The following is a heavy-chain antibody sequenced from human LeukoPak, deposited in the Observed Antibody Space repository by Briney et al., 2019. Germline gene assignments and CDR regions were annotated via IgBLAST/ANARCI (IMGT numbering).Heavy chain of an antibody. J-gene: IGHJ3*02. Sequence: GGSLRLSCAASGFTFSSYSMNWVRQAPGKGLEWVSSISSSSSYIYYADSVKGRFTISRDNAKNSLYLQMNSLRAEDTAVYYCAKDDSALLDAFDIWGQGTMVTVSS. CDR2: ISSSSSYI. CDR3: AKDDSALLDAFDI. D-gene: IGHD3-22*01. V-gene: IGHV3-21*01. CDR1: GFTFSSYS.